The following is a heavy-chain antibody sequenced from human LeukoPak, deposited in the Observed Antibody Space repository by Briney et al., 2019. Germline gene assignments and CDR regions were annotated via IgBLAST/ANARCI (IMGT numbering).Heavy chain of an antibody. J-gene: IGHJ4*02. CDR2: IKQDGSEK. D-gene: IGHD2-2*01. V-gene: IGHV3-7*04. CDR1: GFTFSSYW. Sequence: QPGGSLRLSCAASGFTFSSYWMSWVRQAPGKGLEWVANIKQDGSEKYYVDSVKGRFTISRDNAKNSLYLQMIGLRAEDTAVYYCARGQNALYCSSISCYWGYFDYWGQGTLVTVPS. CDR3: ARGQNALYCSSISCYWGYFDY.